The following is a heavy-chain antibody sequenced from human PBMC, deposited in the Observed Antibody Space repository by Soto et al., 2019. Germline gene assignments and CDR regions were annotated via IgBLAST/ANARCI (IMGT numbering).Heavy chain of an antibody. V-gene: IGHV1-69*12. CDR1: GGTFSSYA. CDR2: IVPIVDTS. D-gene: IGHD5-12*01. J-gene: IGHJ4*02. CDR3: VRVVAIPGYPDN. Sequence: QVQLVQSGAEVRQPASSVKVSCKTSGGTFSSYAISWVRQAPGQGLEWMGGIVPIVDTSTYAQKLQGRVTINADESTSTVYMELSSLRSDDTAVYYCVRVVAIPGYPDNWGQGTLVTVSS.